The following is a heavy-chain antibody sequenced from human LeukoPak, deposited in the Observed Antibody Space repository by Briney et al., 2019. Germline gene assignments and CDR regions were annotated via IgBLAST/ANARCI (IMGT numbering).Heavy chain of an antibody. D-gene: IGHD7-27*01. V-gene: IGHV1-18*01. Sequence: ASVKVSCKASGYTFTSYRISWARQAPGQGLEGMGWISAYNGNTNYAQKLQGRVTMTTDTSTSTAYMELRSLRSDDTAVYYCARDLWGSGVFDYWGQGTLVTVSS. CDR1: GYTFTSYR. CDR3: ARDLWGSGVFDY. J-gene: IGHJ4*02. CDR2: ISAYNGNT.